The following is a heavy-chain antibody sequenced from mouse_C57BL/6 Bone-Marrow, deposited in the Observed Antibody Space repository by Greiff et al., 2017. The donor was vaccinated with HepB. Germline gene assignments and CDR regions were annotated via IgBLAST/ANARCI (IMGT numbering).Heavy chain of an antibody. CDR1: GYTFTSYW. J-gene: IGHJ1*03. Sequence: QVQLQQPGAEPVKPGASVKLSCKASGYTFTSYWMHWVKQRPGQCLEWIGMIHPNSGSTNYNEKFKSKATLTVDKSSSTAYMQLSSLTSEDSEVYYCARGAYYSNSWYFDVWGTGTTVTVSS. D-gene: IGHD2-5*01. CDR3: ARGAYYSNSWYFDV. CDR2: IHPNSGST. V-gene: IGHV1-64*01.